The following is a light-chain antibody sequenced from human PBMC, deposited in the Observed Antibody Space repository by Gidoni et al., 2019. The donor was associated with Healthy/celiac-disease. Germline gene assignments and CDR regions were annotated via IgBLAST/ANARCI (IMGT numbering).Light chain of an antibody. J-gene: IGKJ1*01. CDR3: QQYNSYPWT. Sequence: DIQMTQSPSTLSASVGDRVTITCRASQSISSWLAWYQQKPGKAPKLLIYKASSLESGVPSRFSCSGSGTEFTLTISSLQPDDFATYYCQQYNSYPWTFXXXTKVEIK. CDR2: KAS. CDR1: QSISSW. V-gene: IGKV1-5*03.